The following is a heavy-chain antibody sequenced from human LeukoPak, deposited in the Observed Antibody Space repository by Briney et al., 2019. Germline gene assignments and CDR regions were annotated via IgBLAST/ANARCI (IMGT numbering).Heavy chain of an antibody. CDR1: GHTFTSYG. CDR3: ARFGYCSGGSCYLASLGY. J-gene: IGHJ4*02. CDR2: ISAYNGNT. V-gene: IGHV1-18*01. Sequence: ASVKVSCKASGHTFTSYGISWVRQAPGQGLEWMGWISAYNGNTNYAQKLQGRVTMTTDTSTSTAYMELRSLRSDDTAVYYCARFGYCSGGSCYLASLGYWGQGTLVTVSS. D-gene: IGHD2-15*01.